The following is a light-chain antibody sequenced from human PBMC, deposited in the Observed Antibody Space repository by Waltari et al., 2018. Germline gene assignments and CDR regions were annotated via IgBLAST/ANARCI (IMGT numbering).Light chain of an antibody. CDR3: QQYDGAVVT. V-gene: IGKV3-20*01. J-gene: IGKJ4*01. CDR1: PSVSTIS. CDR2: SAS. Sequence: IVLTQSPGTLSLSPGERATLSCRASPSVSTISLAWYQQNAGQAPRLLIYSASNRAPGIPDRFSGSGSGTDFALTISSLEPEDSAMYYCQQYDGAVVTFGGGTKVEIK.